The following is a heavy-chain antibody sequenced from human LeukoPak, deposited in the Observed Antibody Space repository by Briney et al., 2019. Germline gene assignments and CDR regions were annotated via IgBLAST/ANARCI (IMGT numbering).Heavy chain of an antibody. CDR2: IKSKTNDETT. V-gene: IGHV3-15*01. Sequence: PGGSLRLSCAASGFTFNNVWMSWVRQAPGKGLEWVGRIKSKTNDETTDYAAPVKGRFTISRDDSKNTLYLQMNSLKTEDTAVYYCTAGTGYSDHDYWGQGTLVTVSS. D-gene: IGHD5-12*01. J-gene: IGHJ4*02. CDR3: TAGTGYSDHDY. CDR1: GFTFNNVW.